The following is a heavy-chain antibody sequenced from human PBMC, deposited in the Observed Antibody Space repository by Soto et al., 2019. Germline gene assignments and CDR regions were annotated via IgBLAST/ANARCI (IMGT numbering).Heavy chain of an antibody. J-gene: IGHJ5*02. CDR1: GYTFTNYW. V-gene: IGHV5-51*01. Sequence: PKISCQTSGYTFTNYWIGWVRQMPGGGLEWLGLIFPRDFDVRYSPSFEGQVTISADKSIPTAYLQRNTLRTSDTATYFCARLPTGFPNWFDPWGQGTRVTVSS. CDR3: ARLPTGFPNWFDP. D-gene: IGHD4-17*01. CDR2: IFPRDFDV.